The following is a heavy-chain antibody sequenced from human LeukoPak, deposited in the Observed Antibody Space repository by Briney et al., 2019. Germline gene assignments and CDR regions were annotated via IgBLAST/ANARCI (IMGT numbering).Heavy chain of an antibody. V-gene: IGHV4-59*01. Sequence: PSETLSLTCTVSGGSISSYYWSWIRQPPGKGLEWIGYIYYSGSTNYNPSLKSRVTISVDTSKNQFSLKLSSVTAADTAVYYCARDMAKQWLGIGWFDPWGQGTLVTVS. D-gene: IGHD6-19*01. J-gene: IGHJ5*02. CDR1: GGSISSYY. CDR3: ARDMAKQWLGIGWFDP. CDR2: IYYSGST.